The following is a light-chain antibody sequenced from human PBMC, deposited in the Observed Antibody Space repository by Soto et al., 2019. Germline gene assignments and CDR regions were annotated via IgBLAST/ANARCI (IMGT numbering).Light chain of an antibody. CDR1: QSVLYSSNNKNY. CDR2: WAS. V-gene: IGKV4-1*01. Sequence: DIVMTQASDSLAVSLGEGATINCKSTQSVLYSSNNKNYLAWYQQQPGQPPKLLIYWASTRESGVPDRFSGSGSGTDFTLTISSLQAEDVAVYYCQQYYSTPRTFGQGTKVDIK. J-gene: IGKJ1*01. CDR3: QQYYSTPRT.